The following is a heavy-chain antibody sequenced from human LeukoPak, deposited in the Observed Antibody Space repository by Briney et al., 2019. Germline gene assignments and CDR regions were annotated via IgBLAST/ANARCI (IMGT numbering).Heavy chain of an antibody. CDR3: AKARSFDY. V-gene: IGHV3-9*01. Sequence: GRSLRLPCAASGFTFDDYAMHWVRQAPGKGLEWVSGISWNSGSIGYADSVKGRFTISRDNAKNSLYLQMNSLRAEDTALYYCAKARSFDYWGQGTLVTVSS. J-gene: IGHJ4*02. CDR2: ISWNSGSI. CDR1: GFTFDDYA.